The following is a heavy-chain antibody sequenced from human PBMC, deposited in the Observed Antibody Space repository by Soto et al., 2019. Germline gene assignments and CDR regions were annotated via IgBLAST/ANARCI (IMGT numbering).Heavy chain of an antibody. CDR2: IIPIFGTE. Sequence: QVQLVQAGAAVKKPGSSVKVSCKASGGTFSSYALSWVRQAPGQVLEWMGGIIPIFGTENYAQKFQGRVTITADESTSTDYMELSSLRSEDTGVYYCARGVRWGYYCGMDVWGQGTTVTVSS. CDR3: ARGVRWGYYCGMDV. V-gene: IGHV1-69*01. D-gene: IGHD1-26*01. J-gene: IGHJ6*02. CDR1: GGTFSSYA.